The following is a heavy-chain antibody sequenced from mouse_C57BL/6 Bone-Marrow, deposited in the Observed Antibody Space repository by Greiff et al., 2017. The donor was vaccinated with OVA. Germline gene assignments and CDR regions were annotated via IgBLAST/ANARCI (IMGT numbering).Heavy chain of an antibody. CDR2: IRDGESYT. D-gene: IGHD1-1*01. V-gene: IGHV5-4*01. CDR1: GFTFSRYA. Sequence: DVMLVDSGGCLVKPGGSLQLSCAASGFTFSRYAMSWVRQTPEKRLEWVATIRDGESYTDYPDNVKGRFTISRDNAKNNLYRQMSHLKSEDTAMYYCARDGITTDYCDYWGQGTTLTVSS. J-gene: IGHJ2*01. CDR3: ARDGITTDYCDY.